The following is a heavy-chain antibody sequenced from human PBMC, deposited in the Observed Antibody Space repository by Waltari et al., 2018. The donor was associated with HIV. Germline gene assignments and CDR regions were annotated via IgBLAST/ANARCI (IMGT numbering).Heavy chain of an antibody. CDR2: IYYSGST. J-gene: IGHJ2*01. D-gene: IGHD3-9*01. Sequence: QLQLQESGPGLVKPSETLSLTCTVSGGSISSSSYYWGWIRQPPGKGLEWIGSIYYSGSTYYNPSLKSRVTISVDTSKNQFSLKLSSVTAADTAVYYCARRSATIFKHWYFDLWGRGTLVTVSS. V-gene: IGHV4-39*07. CDR1: GGSISSSSYY. CDR3: ARRSATIFKHWYFDL.